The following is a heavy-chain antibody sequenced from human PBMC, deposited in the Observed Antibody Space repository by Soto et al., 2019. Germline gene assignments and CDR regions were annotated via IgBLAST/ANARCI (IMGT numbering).Heavy chain of an antibody. CDR3: ARASGYCSGGTCFPFDY. Sequence: PSETLSLTCGVYGGSIRFGTYSWSWIRQPPGKGLEWIGYIYQSGSFYYNPSLKSRVTISMDRSKNQFSLNLHSVTAADTAVYYCARASGYCSGGTCFPFDYWGRGTLVTVSS. J-gene: IGHJ4*02. V-gene: IGHV4-30-2*01. CDR1: GGSIRFGTYS. D-gene: IGHD2-15*01. CDR2: IYQSGSF.